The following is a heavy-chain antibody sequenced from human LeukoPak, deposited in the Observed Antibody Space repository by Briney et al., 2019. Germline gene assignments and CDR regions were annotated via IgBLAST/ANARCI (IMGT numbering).Heavy chain of an antibody. Sequence: ASVKVSCKGSGYTFTGYYMHWVRQAPGQGLEWMGWINPNSGGTNYAQKFQGRVTMTRDTSISTAYMELSRLRSDDTAVYYCARFDYYGSGSSKYYFDYWGQGTLVTVSS. V-gene: IGHV1-2*02. J-gene: IGHJ4*02. CDR3: ARFDYYGSGSSKYYFDY. D-gene: IGHD3-10*01. CDR2: INPNSGGT. CDR1: GYTFTGYY.